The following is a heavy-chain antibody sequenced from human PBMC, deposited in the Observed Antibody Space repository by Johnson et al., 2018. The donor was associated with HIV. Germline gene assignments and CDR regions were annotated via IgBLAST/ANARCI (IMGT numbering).Heavy chain of an antibody. CDR3: AKYLWTHIVGAEGAFDI. V-gene: IGHV3-30*18. J-gene: IGHJ3*02. CDR1: GFTFSSYG. Sequence: QMQLVESGGGVVQPGRSLRLSCAASGFTFSSYGMHWVRQAPGKGLEWVAVISYDGSNKYYADSVKGRFTISRDNSKNTLYLQMNSLRTEDTAVYYCAKYLWTHIVGAEGAFDIWGQGTMVTVSS. D-gene: IGHD1-26*01. CDR2: ISYDGSNK.